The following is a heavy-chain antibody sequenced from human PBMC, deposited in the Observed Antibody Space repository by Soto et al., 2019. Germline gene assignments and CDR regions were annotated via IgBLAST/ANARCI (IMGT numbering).Heavy chain of an antibody. CDR1: GFTFNIYA. CDR3: ARDLKYYGSGNYLDY. CDR2: ISYDGTNK. J-gene: IGHJ4*02. D-gene: IGHD3-10*01. Sequence: HVQLVESGGGVVQPGRSLRLSCAASGFTFNIYAMHWVRQAPGKGLEWVAVISYDGTNKYYADSVKGRFTISRDNSKNTLYLQMNSLRAEDTAVYFCARDLKYYGSGNYLDYWGQGTLVTVSS. V-gene: IGHV3-30-3*01.